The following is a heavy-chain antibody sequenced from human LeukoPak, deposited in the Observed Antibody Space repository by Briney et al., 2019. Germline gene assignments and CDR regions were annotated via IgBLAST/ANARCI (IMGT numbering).Heavy chain of an antibody. J-gene: IGHJ4*02. Sequence: SVKVSCKASGGTFSSYAISWVRQAPGQGLEWMGGIIPIFGTANYAQKFQGRVTMTRNTSISTAYMELSSLRSEDTAVYYCARSGGTRLLTLGYWGQGTLVTVSS. CDR2: IIPIFGTA. CDR3: ARSGGTRLLTLGY. CDR1: GGTFSSYA. D-gene: IGHD3-10*01. V-gene: IGHV1-69*05.